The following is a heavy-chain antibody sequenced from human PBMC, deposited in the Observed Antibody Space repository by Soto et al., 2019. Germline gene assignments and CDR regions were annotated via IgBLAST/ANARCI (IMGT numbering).Heavy chain of an antibody. CDR1: GFTFNTYA. J-gene: IGHJ4*02. CDR3: AKVKHVVVVTGIPYYFDY. D-gene: IGHD2-21*02. Sequence: EVQLLESGGGLVQPGGSLRLSCAASGFTFNTYAMAWVHRTPGGGLEWVSSMSGSRGSTSYAASVKGRFTISRENSKNTLYLQMNSLRAEDTAVYYCAKVKHVVVVTGIPYYFDYWGQGTLVRVSS. V-gene: IGHV3-23*01. CDR2: MSGSRGST.